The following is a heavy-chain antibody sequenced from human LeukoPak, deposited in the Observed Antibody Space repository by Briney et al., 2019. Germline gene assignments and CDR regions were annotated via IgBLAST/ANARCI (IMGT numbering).Heavy chain of an antibody. CDR2: ITAGGDST. Sequence: PGGSLRLSCAASGFTFSGYAMSWVRLAPGEGLEWVSAITAGGDSTYYADSVKGRFTISRDNSKNTLYLQMNSLRAEDTAVYYCARGWWVNDYWGQGTLVTVSS. V-gene: IGHV3-23*01. CDR1: GFTFSGYA. J-gene: IGHJ4*02. D-gene: IGHD2-15*01. CDR3: ARGWWVNDY.